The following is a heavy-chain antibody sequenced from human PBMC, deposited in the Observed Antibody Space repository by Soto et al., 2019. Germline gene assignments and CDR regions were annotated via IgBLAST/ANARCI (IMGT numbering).Heavy chain of an antibody. Sequence: EVQLLECGGGLVQPGGSLRLSCAASGFTFGSYAMSWVRQAPGKGLEWVSLISGTGDSSEYANSVKGRFTISRDYSKTTVFLQMNSLRAEDTAVYFCAKDNGNYGSGSFSHWGQGTLVTVSS. CDR1: GFTFGSYA. CDR3: AKDNGNYGSGSFSH. D-gene: IGHD3-10*01. V-gene: IGHV3-23*01. CDR2: ISGTGDSS. J-gene: IGHJ4*02.